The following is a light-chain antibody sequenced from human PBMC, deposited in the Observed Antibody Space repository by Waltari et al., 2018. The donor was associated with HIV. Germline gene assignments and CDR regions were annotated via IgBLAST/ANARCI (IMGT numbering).Light chain of an antibody. Sequence: QSALTQPASVSGSPGQSITISCTGTSSDVGGYNYVSWYQQHPGKAPKRMIYDVSNRPSGFSNRFSGSKSGNTASLTISGLQAEDEADYYCSSYTSSSKVVFGGGTKLTVL. CDR1: SSDVGGYNY. V-gene: IGLV2-14*01. CDR2: DVS. J-gene: IGLJ2*01. CDR3: SSYTSSSKVV.